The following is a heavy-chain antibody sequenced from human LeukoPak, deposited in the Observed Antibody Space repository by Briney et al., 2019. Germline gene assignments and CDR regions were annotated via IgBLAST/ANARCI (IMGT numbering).Heavy chain of an antibody. CDR1: GGTFSSYA. CDR2: IIPIFGTA. Sequence: ASVKVSCKASGGTFSSYAISWVRQAPGQGLECMGGIIPIFGTANYAQKFQGRVTITTDESTSTAYMELSSLRSEDTAVYYCARSAYCGGDCYTIHFDYWGQGTLVTVSS. J-gene: IGHJ4*02. D-gene: IGHD2-21*02. V-gene: IGHV1-69*05. CDR3: ARSAYCGGDCYTIHFDY.